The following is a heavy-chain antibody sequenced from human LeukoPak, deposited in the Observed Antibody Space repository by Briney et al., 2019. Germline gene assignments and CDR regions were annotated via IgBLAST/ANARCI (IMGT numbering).Heavy chain of an antibody. CDR3: ARGWSGMDAFDI. CDR2: IYHSGST. D-gene: IGHD6-13*01. CDR1: GGSISSYY. Sequence: PSETLSLTCTVSGGSISSYYWSWIRQPPGKGLEWIGYIYHSGSTYYNPSLKSRVTISVDRSKNQFSLKLSSVTAADTAVYYCARGWSGMDAFDIWGQGTMVTVSS. V-gene: IGHV4-59*12. J-gene: IGHJ3*02.